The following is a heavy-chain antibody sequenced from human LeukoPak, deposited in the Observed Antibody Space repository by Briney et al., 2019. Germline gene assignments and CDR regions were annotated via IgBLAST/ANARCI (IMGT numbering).Heavy chain of an antibody. V-gene: IGHV3-23*01. D-gene: IGHD2-21*02. CDR2: ISGSGRST. CDR3: AKDSPSVVTGINDF. J-gene: IGHJ4*02. CDR1: GFTFSNYA. Sequence: GGSLRLSCVVSGFTFSNYAMSWVRQAPGKGLEWVSGISGSGRSTYYADSVKGRFTISRDNSQNTLYLQMYSLRVEDTAVYYCAKDSPSVVTGINDFWGQGTLVTVSS.